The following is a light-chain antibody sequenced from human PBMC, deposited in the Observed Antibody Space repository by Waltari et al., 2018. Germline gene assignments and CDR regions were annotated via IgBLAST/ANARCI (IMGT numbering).Light chain of an antibody. CDR2: KAS. CDR1: QSISSW. CDR3: LQYNSSPFT. Sequence: DIQMTQSPSSLSASAGDTVTITCRASQSISSWLDWYQQRPGKAPQLVIYKASSLESGVPTRFSGSGSGTDFTLTISGLQSEDFATYYCLQYNSSPFTFGQGTTVEIK. J-gene: IGKJ2*01. V-gene: IGKV1-5*03.